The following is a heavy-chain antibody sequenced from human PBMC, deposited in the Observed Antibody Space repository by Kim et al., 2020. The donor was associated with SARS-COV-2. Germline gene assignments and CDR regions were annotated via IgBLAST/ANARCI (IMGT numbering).Heavy chain of an antibody. J-gene: IGHJ5*02. D-gene: IGHD3-10*02. V-gene: IGHV1-2*06. CDR2: INPGSGGT. Sequence: ASVKVSCRASGYPFTDFYIHWIRQAPGQGLEWMGRINPGSGGTKYAQKFQGRVTMTTDTSITTVYMELSRLTSDDTAVYSCAREVSITVSSPWGQGTLVTVSS. CDR1: GYPFTDFY. CDR3: AREVSITVSSP.